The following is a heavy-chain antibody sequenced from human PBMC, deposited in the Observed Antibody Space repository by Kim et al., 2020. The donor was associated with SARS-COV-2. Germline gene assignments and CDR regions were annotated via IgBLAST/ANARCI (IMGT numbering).Heavy chain of an antibody. Sequence: ASVKVSCKESGYTFTTHYMHWVRQAPGQGLEWMGLINPSGGDTIYAQKFQGRATMTRDTSTSTVYMELSSLRSEDTAMYYCARGGGTDIFDYWGQGTLVTVSS. V-gene: IGHV1-46*01. CDR1: GYTFTTHY. D-gene: IGHD2-8*02. CDR2: INPSGGDT. CDR3: ARGGGTDIFDY. J-gene: IGHJ4*02.